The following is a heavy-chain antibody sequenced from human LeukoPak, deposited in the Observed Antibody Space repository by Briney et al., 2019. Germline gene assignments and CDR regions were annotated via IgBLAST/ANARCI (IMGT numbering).Heavy chain of an antibody. D-gene: IGHD6-13*01. Sequence: ESLKISCKGLGYSFTTYWIGWVRQMPGKGLEWMGIIYPGDSDTRYSPSFQGQVTISADKSISTAYLQWSSLKASDTAFYYCARLPTGYSRSWSDFWGQGTLLTVSS. V-gene: IGHV5-51*01. CDR1: GYSFTTYW. CDR3: ARLPTGYSRSWSDF. CDR2: IYPGDSDT. J-gene: IGHJ5*01.